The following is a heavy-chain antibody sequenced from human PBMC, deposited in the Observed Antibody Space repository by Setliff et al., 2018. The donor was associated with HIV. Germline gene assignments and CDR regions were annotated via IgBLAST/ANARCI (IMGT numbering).Heavy chain of an antibody. D-gene: IGHD3-22*01. J-gene: IGHJ3*02. CDR2: IDPNSGGT. Sequence: GASVKVSCKASGYSFTGHYIHWVRQAPGQGLEWLGRIDPNSGGTKYAQKFQGRVTMTRDTSITTAYMELSRLRSDDTAVYYCESPFGASDSGGYEYEAFAIWGQGTMVTVSS. V-gene: IGHV1-2*06. CDR1: GYSFTGHY. CDR3: ESPFGASDSGGYEYEAFAI.